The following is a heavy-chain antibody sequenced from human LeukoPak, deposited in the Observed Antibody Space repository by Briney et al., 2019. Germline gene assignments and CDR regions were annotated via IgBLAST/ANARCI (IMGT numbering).Heavy chain of an antibody. D-gene: IGHD4-17*01. Sequence: SETLSLTCTVSGGSISSSSYYWGWIRQPPGKGLEWIGSIYYSGRTYYNPSLRSRVTISVDNSKNQFSLTLTSVTAADTAVYYCAREVGGDFDALDYWGQGTLVTVSS. CDR3: AREVGGDFDALDY. V-gene: IGHV4-39*07. CDR1: GGSISSSSYY. J-gene: IGHJ4*02. CDR2: IYYSGRT.